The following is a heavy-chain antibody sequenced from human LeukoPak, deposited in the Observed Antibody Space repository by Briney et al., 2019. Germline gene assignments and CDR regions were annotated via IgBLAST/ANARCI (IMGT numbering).Heavy chain of an antibody. CDR3: ARDQAFVYCSGGTCYDDY. D-gene: IGHD2-15*01. Sequence: GASVKVSCTASGYTFTGYYMHWVGQAPGQGLEWMGWINPNSGDTHYAQKFQGRVTMTRDTSINTAYMELSRLRSDDTAVYYCARDQAFVYCSGGTCYDDYWGQGSLVTVSS. CDR2: INPNSGDT. V-gene: IGHV1-2*02. CDR1: GYTFTGYY. J-gene: IGHJ4*02.